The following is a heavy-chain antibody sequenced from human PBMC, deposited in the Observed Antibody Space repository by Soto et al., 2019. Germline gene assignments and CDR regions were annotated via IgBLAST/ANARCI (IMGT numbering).Heavy chain of an antibody. CDR1: GGTFSSYA. CDR3: AGEGIVATSYYYYGLDV. J-gene: IGHJ6*02. Sequence: QVQLVQSGAEVKKPGSSVTVSCKASGGTFSSYAISWVRQAPGQGLEWMGGIIPILGTANYAQKFQGRVTSTADESTSTADMELGSVRSADMAVYYCAGEGIVATSYYYYGLDVWGQGTTVTVSS. V-gene: IGHV1-69*01. D-gene: IGHD5-12*01. CDR2: IIPILGTA.